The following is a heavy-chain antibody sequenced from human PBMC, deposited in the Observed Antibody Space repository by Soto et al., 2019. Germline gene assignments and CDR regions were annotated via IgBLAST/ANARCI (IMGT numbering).Heavy chain of an antibody. CDR2: MSDSGGRT. V-gene: IGHV3-23*01. CDR3: AKGHSSGWPYYFDY. CDR1: GFTFSSYA. Sequence: GGSLRLSCAASGFTFSSYAMSWVRQAPGKGLEWVSAMSDSGGRTYYADSVKGRFTISRDNSKNTLYLQMNSLRAEDTAVYYCAKGHSSGWPYYFDYWGQGTPVTVSS. D-gene: IGHD6-19*01. J-gene: IGHJ4*02.